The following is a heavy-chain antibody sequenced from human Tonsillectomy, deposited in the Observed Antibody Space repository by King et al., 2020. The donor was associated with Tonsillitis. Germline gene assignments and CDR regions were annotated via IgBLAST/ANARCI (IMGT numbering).Heavy chain of an antibody. J-gene: IGHJ5*02. CDR1: GGAFRTYA. CDR2: IIPIFGSA. V-gene: IGHV1-69*01. Sequence: QLVQSGAEVKKPGSSVKVSCKASGGAFRTYAISWVRQAPGQGLEWMGGIIPIFGSARYSQKLQGRVTITADESTSTAYMELSSLRSEDTAMYYCTRDRVEYSNPESNWFDPWGQGILVTVSS. D-gene: IGHD4-11*01. CDR3: TRDRVEYSNPESNWFDP.